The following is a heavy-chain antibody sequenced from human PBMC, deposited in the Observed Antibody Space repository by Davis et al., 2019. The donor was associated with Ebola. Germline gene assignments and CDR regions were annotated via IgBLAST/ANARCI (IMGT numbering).Heavy chain of an antibody. CDR3: ARGPDWFDP. CDR1: GGSFSGYY. V-gene: IGHV4-34*01. Sequence: SETLSLSCAVYGGSFSGYYWSWIRQPPGKGLEWIGEINHSGSTNYNPSLKSRVTISVDTSKNQFSLKLSSVTAADTAVYYCARGPDWFDPWGQGTLVTVSS. J-gene: IGHJ5*02. CDR2: INHSGST.